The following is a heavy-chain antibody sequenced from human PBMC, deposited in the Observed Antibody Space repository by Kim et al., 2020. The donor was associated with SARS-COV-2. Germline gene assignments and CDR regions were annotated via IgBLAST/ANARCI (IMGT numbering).Heavy chain of an antibody. J-gene: IGHJ4*02. CDR2: IYPGDSDT. V-gene: IGHV5-51*01. Sequence: GYGLTRNWNDWVRKVPRKGMEWRWFIYPGDSDTRYSPSFQGQVTISADKSISTAYLQWSSLKASDTAMYYCARHGPIVGPYDYWGQGTLV. CDR1: GYGLTRNW. D-gene: IGHD1-26*01. CDR3: ARHGPIVGPYDY.